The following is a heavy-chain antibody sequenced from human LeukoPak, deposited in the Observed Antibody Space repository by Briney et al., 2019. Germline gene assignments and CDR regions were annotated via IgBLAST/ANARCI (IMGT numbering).Heavy chain of an antibody. Sequence: PGGSLRLSCAAPGFTFSTFSRSWMSWVRQAPGKGLEWVANIKEDGSQKFYVDSVKGRFTISRDNSKNTVSLQMNSLRVEDTAVYYCARGTSGGANTLDPWGQGTLATVSS. CDR1: GFTFSTFSRSW. J-gene: IGHJ5*02. CDR2: IKEDGSQK. CDR3: ARGTSGGANTLDP. D-gene: IGHD1-1*01. V-gene: IGHV3-7*01.